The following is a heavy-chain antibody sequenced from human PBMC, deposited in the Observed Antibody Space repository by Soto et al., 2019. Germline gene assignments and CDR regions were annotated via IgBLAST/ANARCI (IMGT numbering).Heavy chain of an antibody. D-gene: IGHD3-10*01. CDR3: AKTLLGVRLGELLLNSPASVAFDY. CDR1: GFTFSSYA. J-gene: IGHJ4*02. CDR2: ISGSGGST. V-gene: IGHV3-23*01. Sequence: GGSLRLSCAASGFTFSSYAMSWVRQAPGKGLEWVSAISGSGGSTYYADSVKGRFTISRDNSMNTLYLQMNSLRAEDTAVYYCAKTLLGVRLGELLLNSPASVAFDYWGQGVLVTVSS.